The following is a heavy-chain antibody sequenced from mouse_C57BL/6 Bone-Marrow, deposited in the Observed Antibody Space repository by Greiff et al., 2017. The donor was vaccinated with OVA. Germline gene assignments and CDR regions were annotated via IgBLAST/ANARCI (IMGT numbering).Heavy chain of an antibody. CDR1: GFSFTSYG. CDR3: ARPSLSYDGSSPYAMDY. J-gene: IGHJ4*01. CDR2: IWSDGSN. Sequence: VKLMESGPGLVAPSQSLSISCTVSGFSFTSYGVHWVRQPPGRGLEWLVVIWSDGSNTYNSALKSSLSISQDNSKSQVFLKMNRLQTDDTAMYYCARPSLSYDGSSPYAMDYWGQGTSVTVSS. D-gene: IGHD1-1*01. V-gene: IGHV2-6*03.